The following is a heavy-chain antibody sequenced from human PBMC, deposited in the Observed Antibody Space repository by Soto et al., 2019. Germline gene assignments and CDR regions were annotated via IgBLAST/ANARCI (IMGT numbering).Heavy chain of an antibody. D-gene: IGHD2-2*02. J-gene: IGHJ5*02. CDR3: ARDIRWRVVPAAIPDNWFDP. CDR1: GGSISSGDYY. CDR2: IYYSGST. V-gene: IGHV4-30-4*01. Sequence: SETLSLTCTVSGGSISSGDYYWSWIRQPPGKGLEWIGYIYYSGSTYYNPSLKSRVTISVDTSKNQISLKLSSVTAADTAVYYCARDIRWRVVPAAIPDNWFDPWGQGTLVTVSS.